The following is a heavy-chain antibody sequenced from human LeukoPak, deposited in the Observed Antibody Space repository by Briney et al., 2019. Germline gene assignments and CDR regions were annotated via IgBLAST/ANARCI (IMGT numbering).Heavy chain of an antibody. CDR1: GGSISSGSYY. D-gene: IGHD3-10*01. CDR3: AREPITMVRGVIRYGMDV. CDR2: IYTSGST. V-gene: IGHV4-61*02. Sequence: SETLSLTCTVSGGSISSGSYYWSWIRQPARKGLEWIGRIYTSGSTNYNPSLKSRVTISVDTSKNQFSLKLSSVTAADTAVYYCAREPITMVRGVIRYGMDVWGQGTTVTVSS. J-gene: IGHJ6*02.